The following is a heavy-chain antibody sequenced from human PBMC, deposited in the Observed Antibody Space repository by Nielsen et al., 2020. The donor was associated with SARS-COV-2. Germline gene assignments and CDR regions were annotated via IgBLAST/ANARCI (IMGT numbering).Heavy chain of an antibody. CDR3: ARDHESEETRTIFGVVIHPTNRHYGMDV. V-gene: IGHV1-18*01. Sequence: ASVKVSCKASGYTFTDYGFSWVRQAPGQGLEWMGWISALNGDTEYAQKFQGRVTMTTDTSTSTVYMELSSLRSEDTAVYYCARDHESEETRTIFGVVIHPTNRHYGMDVWGQGTTVTVSS. CDR2: ISALNGDT. CDR1: GYTFTDYG. J-gene: IGHJ6*02. D-gene: IGHD3-3*01.